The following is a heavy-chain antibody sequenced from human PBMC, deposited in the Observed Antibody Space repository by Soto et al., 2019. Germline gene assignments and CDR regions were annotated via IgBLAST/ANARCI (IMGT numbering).Heavy chain of an antibody. CDR3: ARGLIHDSSGTGAPDY. D-gene: IGHD3-22*01. J-gene: IGHJ4*02. V-gene: IGHV4-34*01. CDR2: INHSGST. CDR1: GGSFSGYY. Sequence: QVQLQQWGAGLLKPSETLSLTCAVYGGSFSGYYWSWIRQPPGKGLGWIGEINHSGSTNYNPSLKSRVTISVDTSKNQFSLKLSSVTAADTAVYYCARGLIHDSSGTGAPDYWGQGTLVTVSS.